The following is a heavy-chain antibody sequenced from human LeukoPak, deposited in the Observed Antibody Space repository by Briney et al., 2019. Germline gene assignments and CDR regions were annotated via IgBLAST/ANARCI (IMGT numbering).Heavy chain of an antibody. CDR3: AREAPFSDYYDSSGYYNDGAFDI. J-gene: IGHJ3*02. Sequence: GGSLRLSCAASGFTFSSYAMHWVRQAPGKGLEWVAVISYDGSNKYYADSVKGRFTISRDNSKNTLYLQMNSLRAEDTAVYYCAREAPFSDYYDSSGYYNDGAFDIWGQGTMVTVSS. CDR1: GFTFSSYA. V-gene: IGHV3-30-3*01. D-gene: IGHD3-22*01. CDR2: ISYDGSNK.